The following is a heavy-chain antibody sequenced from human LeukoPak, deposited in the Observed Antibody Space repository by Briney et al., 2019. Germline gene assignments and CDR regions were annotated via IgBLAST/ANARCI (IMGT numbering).Heavy chain of an antibody. D-gene: IGHD2-2*01. CDR3: ARGSICSSTSCYRLSPKYYFDY. CDR2: INHSGST. Sequence: SEALSLTCAVYGGSFSGYYWSWIRQPPGKGLEWIGEINHSGSTNYNPSLKSRVTISVDTSKNQFSLKLSSVTAADTAVYYCARGSICSSTSCYRLSPKYYFDYWGQGTLVTVSS. CDR1: GGSFSGYY. V-gene: IGHV4-34*01. J-gene: IGHJ4*02.